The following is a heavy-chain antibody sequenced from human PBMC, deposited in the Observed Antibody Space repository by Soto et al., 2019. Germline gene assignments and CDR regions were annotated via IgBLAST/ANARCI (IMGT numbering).Heavy chain of an antibody. D-gene: IGHD4-17*01. CDR3: TTVLPRTTVTSRLGRPPYYYYYGMDV. J-gene: IGHJ6*02. CDR2: IKSKTDGGTT. Sequence: PGGSLRLSCAASGFTFSNAWMNWVRQAPGKGLEWVGRIKSKTDGGTTDYAAPVKGRFTISRDDSKNTLYLQMNSLKTEDTAVYYCTTVLPRTTVTSRLGRPPYYYYYGMDVWGQGTTVTVSS. V-gene: IGHV3-15*07. CDR1: GFTFSNAW.